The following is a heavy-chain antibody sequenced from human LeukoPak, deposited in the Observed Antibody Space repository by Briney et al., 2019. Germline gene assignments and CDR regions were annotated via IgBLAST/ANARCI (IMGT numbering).Heavy chain of an antibody. J-gene: IGHJ3*02. CDR2: INPSGGST. CDR3: ARHLHVVVVAATSYGDAFDI. CDR1: GYTFTSYY. D-gene: IGHD2-15*01. Sequence: ASVKVSCKASGYTFTSYYMHWVRQAPGQGLEWIGIINPSGGSTSYAQKFQGRVTMTRDTSTSTVYMELSSLRSEDTAVYYCARHLHVVVVAATSYGDAFDIWGQGTMVTVSS. V-gene: IGHV1-46*01.